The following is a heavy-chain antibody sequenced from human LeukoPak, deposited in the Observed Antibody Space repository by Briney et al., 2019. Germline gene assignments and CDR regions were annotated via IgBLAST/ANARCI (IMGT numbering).Heavy chain of an antibody. J-gene: IGHJ6*03. D-gene: IGHD2/OR15-2a*01. Sequence: GGSLRLSCAASGFAFSAYPMTWVRQAPGKGLEWVSTIHSLAGITYYADSVKGRFTISRDNSKNTLYLQMNSLRAEDTAVYYCAKGIWGYYYMDVWGRGTTVTVSS. V-gene: IGHV3-23*01. CDR2: IHSLAGIT. CDR1: GFAFSAYP. CDR3: AKGIWGYYYMDV.